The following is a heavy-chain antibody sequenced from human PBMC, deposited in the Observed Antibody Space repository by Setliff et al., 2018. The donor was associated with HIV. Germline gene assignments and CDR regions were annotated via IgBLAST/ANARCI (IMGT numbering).Heavy chain of an antibody. J-gene: IGHJ4*02. CDR2: IDWDDAK. CDR1: GFSLSPRGMS. D-gene: IGHD3-10*01. V-gene: IGHV2-70*11. CDR3: ARGSESLTYFDN. Sequence: SGPTREPTQTPTLTCTFSGFSLSPRGMSVSWIRQPPGKALEWLARIDWDDAKYYSTSLKTRLTIAKDTSKNQVVLTMTNMDPVDTATYYCARGSESLTYFDNLGPGTLVTVSS.